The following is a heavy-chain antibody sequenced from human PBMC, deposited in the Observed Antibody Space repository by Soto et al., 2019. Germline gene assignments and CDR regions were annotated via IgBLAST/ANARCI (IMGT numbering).Heavy chain of an antibody. D-gene: IGHD6-13*01. V-gene: IGHV3-9*01. CDR1: GFTFDDYA. J-gene: IGHJ5*02. CDR3: AKGGSAALISAAGTGNWFDP. CDR2: ISWSGTNI. Sequence: EVHLVESGGGLVQPGRSLKLSCVASGFTFDDYAMYWVRQAPGKGPEWVSGISWSGTNIVYADSVKGRFTISRDNAKNTLYLQMNSLRADDTALYYCAKGGSAALISAAGTGNWFDPWGQGSLVTVSS.